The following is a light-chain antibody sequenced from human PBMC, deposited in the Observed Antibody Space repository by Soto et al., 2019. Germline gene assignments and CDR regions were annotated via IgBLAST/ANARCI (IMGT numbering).Light chain of an antibody. V-gene: IGKV3-20*01. CDR1: QSVSSSY. CDR3: QQYGSSPLVT. J-gene: IGKJ5*01. Sequence: EIVLTQSPGTLSLSPGERATLSCRASQSVSSSYLAWYQQKPGQAPRLLIYGASSRATGIPDRFSGSGSGTDFTLTISRLEPEDFAGYYCQQYGSSPLVTFGQGTRLEI. CDR2: GAS.